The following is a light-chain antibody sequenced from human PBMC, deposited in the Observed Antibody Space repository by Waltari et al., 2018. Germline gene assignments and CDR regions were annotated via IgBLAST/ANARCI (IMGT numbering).Light chain of an antibody. V-gene: IGKV1-9*01. CDR3: QQLNSYPRT. CDR1: QGISSY. Sequence: DIQLTQSPSFLSESVGDRVTITCRASQGISSYLAWYQQKPGKAPKLLIYAASTLQSGVPSSFSGSGSGTEFTLTISSLQPEDFATYYCQQLNSYPRTFGQGTKVEIK. CDR2: AAS. J-gene: IGKJ1*01.